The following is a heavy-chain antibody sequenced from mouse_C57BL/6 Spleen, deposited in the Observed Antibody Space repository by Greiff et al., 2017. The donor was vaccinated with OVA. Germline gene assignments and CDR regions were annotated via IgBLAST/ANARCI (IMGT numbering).Heavy chain of an antibody. CDR2: IHPNSGRT. CDR1: GSTFTSYW. Sequence: QVQLKQPGAELVKPGASVKLSCKASGSTFTSYWMHWVKQRPGQGLEWLGMIHPNSGRTHYNEKFKSKATLTVDKSSSPACMQLSSLTSEDSAVYYCARGGTLDYWGQGTTLTVSS. CDR3: ARGGTLDY. D-gene: IGHD3-3*01. V-gene: IGHV1-64*01. J-gene: IGHJ2*01.